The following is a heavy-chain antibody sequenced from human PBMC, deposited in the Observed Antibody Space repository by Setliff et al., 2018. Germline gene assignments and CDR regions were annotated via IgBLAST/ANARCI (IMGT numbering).Heavy chain of an antibody. CDR2: IYIGGSA. Sequence: SETLSLTCTVSGGSISSYYWSWIRQPAGKGLEWIGHIYIGGSANYNPSLKSRVTMSIDTSKNQFSLKLNSVTAADTAVYYCARDRTRFTMVWGVITTRPFDYWGQGTLVTASS. V-gene: IGHV4-4*07. D-gene: IGHD3-10*01. CDR1: GGSISSYY. CDR3: ARDRTRFTMVWGVITTRPFDY. J-gene: IGHJ4*02.